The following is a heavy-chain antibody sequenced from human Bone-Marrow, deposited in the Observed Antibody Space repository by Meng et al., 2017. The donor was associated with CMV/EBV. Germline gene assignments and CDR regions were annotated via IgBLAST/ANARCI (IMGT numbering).Heavy chain of an antibody. V-gene: IGHV4-34*01. J-gene: IGHJ5*02. D-gene: IGHD2/OR15-2a*01. CDR3: ARGGYYDFYLSWFDP. Sequence: SETLSLTCAVYGGSFSNYYWNWIRQPPGKGLEWIGEINHSGSTKYNPSLKSRVIILVDTSKNQFSLKLSSVTAADTAVYYCARGGYYDFYLSWFDPWGQGSLVTVSS. CDR2: INHSGST. CDR1: GGSFSNYY.